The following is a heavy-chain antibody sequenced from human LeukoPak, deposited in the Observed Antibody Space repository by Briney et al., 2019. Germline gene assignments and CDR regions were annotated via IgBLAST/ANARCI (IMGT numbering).Heavy chain of an antibody. D-gene: IGHD2/OR15-2a*01. J-gene: IGHJ3*02. CDR3: VTSTKYSTSWGAFDI. CDR2: MSVNSGAT. V-gene: IGHV1-2*02. CDR1: GHTLIGYY. Sequence: GASVKVSCKASGHTLIGYYMHWVRQAPGQGLEWMGWMSVNSGATNYAQKIQGRVILTRDTSVITSYMELTWLTSADTAVYYCVTSTKYSTSWGAFDIWGQGTMVTVS.